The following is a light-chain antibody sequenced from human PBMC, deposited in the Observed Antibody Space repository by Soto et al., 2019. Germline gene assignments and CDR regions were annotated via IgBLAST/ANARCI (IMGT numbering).Light chain of an antibody. V-gene: IGKV1-9*01. CDR1: QGISRY. Sequence: IQLTQSPSSLSASVGDSVTITCRASQGISRYLSWYQQKPGRAPKLLISAASTLRSGVPARFSGSGSGTDFTLSITSLQPEDFATYYCQQLNTYPVTFGGGTKVDIK. J-gene: IGKJ4*01. CDR3: QQLNTYPVT. CDR2: AAS.